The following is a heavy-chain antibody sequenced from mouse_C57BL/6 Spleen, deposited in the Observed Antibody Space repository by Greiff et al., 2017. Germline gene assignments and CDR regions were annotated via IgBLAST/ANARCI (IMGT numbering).Heavy chain of an antibody. V-gene: IGHV5-6*01. CDR3: ASGSTMVANGYYFDY. J-gene: IGHJ2*01. CDR1: GFTFSSYG. D-gene: IGHD2-2*01. CDR2: ISSGGSYT. Sequence: EVQLVESGGDLVKPGGSLKLSCAASGFTFSSYGMSWVRQTPDKRLEWVANISSGGSYTYYPDSVKGRITISRDHAKNTLYRQMSSLQSEDTAMYYCASGSTMVANGYYFDYWGQGTTLTVSS.